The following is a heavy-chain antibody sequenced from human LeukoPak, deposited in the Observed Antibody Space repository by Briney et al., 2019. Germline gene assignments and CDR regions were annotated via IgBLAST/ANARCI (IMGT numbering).Heavy chain of an antibody. Sequence: ASVKVSCKSSGYTFTTYGLTWVRQAPGQGLEWMGWISAYNGNTNYAQKLQGRVTMTTDTSTSTAYMELRSLRSDDTAVYYCARDYYDSSGYAGPDYWGQGTLVTVSS. D-gene: IGHD3-22*01. CDR1: GYTFTTYG. CDR3: ARDYYDSSGYAGPDY. J-gene: IGHJ4*02. CDR2: ISAYNGNT. V-gene: IGHV1-18*01.